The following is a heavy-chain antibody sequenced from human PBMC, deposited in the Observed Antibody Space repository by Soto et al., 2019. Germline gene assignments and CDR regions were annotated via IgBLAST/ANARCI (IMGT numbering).Heavy chain of an antibody. CDR2: ISSDGSNK. V-gene: IGHV3-30-3*01. Sequence: GGSLRLSCAASGFTFSLYALHWVRQAPGKGLEWVAVISSDGSNKFYADSVKGRFTMSRDNSKKTLYMQMNSLRDEDTAVYYCARGLGVAPLLSYYSLDIWGQGTTVTVSS. J-gene: IGHJ6*02. CDR3: ARGLGVAPLLSYYSLDI. D-gene: IGHD3-3*01. CDR1: GFTFSLYA.